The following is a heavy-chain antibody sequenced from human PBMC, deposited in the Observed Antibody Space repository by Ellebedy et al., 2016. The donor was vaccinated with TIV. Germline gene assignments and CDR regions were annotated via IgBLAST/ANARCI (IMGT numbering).Heavy chain of an antibody. CDR1: GGSISSGGYY. CDR2: IYYSGST. V-gene: IGHV4-31*03. CDR3: ARDGGTMVRGVIFPTDGYGMDV. D-gene: IGHD3-10*01. J-gene: IGHJ6*02. Sequence: SETLSLXXTVSGGSISSGGYYWSWIRQHPGKGLEWIGYIYYSGSTYYNPSLKSRVTISVDTSKNQFSLKLSSVTAADTAVYYCARDGGTMVRGVIFPTDGYGMDVWGQGTTVTVSS.